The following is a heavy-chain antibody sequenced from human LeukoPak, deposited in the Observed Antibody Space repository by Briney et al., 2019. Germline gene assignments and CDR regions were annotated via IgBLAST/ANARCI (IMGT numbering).Heavy chain of an antibody. V-gene: IGHV3-7*01. CDR1: GFTFSSYW. CDR2: INEKGNEK. J-gene: IGHJ4*02. D-gene: IGHD6-13*01. CDR3: ARGGAAAARKRGVDF. Sequence: GGSLRLSCAASGFTFSSYWMHWVRQAPGKGLEWVANINEKGNEKYYVDSVKGRFTISRDNSKNSLYLQMDSLRDEDTAVFYCARGGAAAARKRGVDFWGQGTVVTVSS.